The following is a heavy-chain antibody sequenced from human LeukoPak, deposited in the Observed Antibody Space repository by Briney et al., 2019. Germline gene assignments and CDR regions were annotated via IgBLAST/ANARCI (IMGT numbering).Heavy chain of an antibody. J-gene: IGHJ4*02. D-gene: IGHD3-10*01. CDR3: ARDLSYGSGIRNFDY. CDR1: GYTFTSYG. Sequence: ASVKVSCKASGYTFTSYGISWVRQAPGQGPEWMGWVSAYNGNTSYVQKFQGRVTMTTDTSTRTVYMELRSLRSDDTAVYYCARDLSYGSGIRNFDYWGQGTLVIVSS. CDR2: VSAYNGNT. V-gene: IGHV1-18*01.